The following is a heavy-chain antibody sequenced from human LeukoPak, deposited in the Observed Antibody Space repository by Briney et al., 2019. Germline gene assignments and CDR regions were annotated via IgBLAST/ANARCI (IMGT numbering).Heavy chain of an antibody. CDR1: GYTFTSYG. CDR2: ISAYNGNT. J-gene: IGHJ2*01. D-gene: IGHD3-10*01. CDR3: ARTYYYGSGREYYWYFDL. Sequence: ASVKVSCKSSGYTFTSYGISWVRQAPGQGLEWMGWISAYNGNTNYAQKLQGRVTMTTDTSTSTAYMELSSLRSEDTAVYYCARTYYYGSGREYYWYFDLWGRGTLVTVSS. V-gene: IGHV1-18*01.